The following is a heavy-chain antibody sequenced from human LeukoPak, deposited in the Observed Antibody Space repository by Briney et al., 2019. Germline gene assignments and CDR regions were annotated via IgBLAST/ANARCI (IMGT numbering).Heavy chain of an antibody. CDR2: ISDDGTYT. D-gene: IGHD5/OR15-5a*01. J-gene: IGHJ4*02. Sequence: GGSLRLSCAASGFTFSSYWMHWVRQTPGKGLEWVAVISDDGTYTAYGDSVKGRFTISRDNFKNMVYLQMNSLKPEDTALYYCAKAVSKNFDYWGQGTLVTVSS. CDR3: AKAVSKNFDY. CDR1: GFTFSSYW. V-gene: IGHV3-30*18.